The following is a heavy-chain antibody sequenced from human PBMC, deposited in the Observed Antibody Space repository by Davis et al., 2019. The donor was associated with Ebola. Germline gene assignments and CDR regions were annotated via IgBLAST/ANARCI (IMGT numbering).Heavy chain of an antibody. CDR1: GYTFTSYD. CDR3: ARVGLLGFGESVNNWFDP. J-gene: IGHJ5*02. V-gene: IGHV1-8*01. Sequence: SVPVSCLPSGYTFTSYDIICVRPAPGQGREWMGWMNPNSGNTGYAQKFQGRVTMTRNTSISTAYMELSSLRSEEPAVYYCARVGLLGFGESVNNWFDPWGQGTLVTVSS. CDR2: MNPNSGNT. D-gene: IGHD3-10*01.